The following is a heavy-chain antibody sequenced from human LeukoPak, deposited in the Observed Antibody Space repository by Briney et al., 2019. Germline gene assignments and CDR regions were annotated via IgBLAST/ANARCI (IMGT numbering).Heavy chain of an antibody. CDR2: ISSSSSYI. J-gene: IGHJ2*01. D-gene: IGHD4-23*01. CDR3: ARVAYGGNSGNWYFDL. CDR1: GFTFSSYS. V-gene: IGHV3-21*01. Sequence: PGGSLRLSCAASGFTFSSYSMNWVRQAPGKGLEWVSSISSSSSYIYYADSVKGRFTISRDNSKNTLYLQMNSLRAEDTAVYYCARVAYGGNSGNWYFDLWGRGTLVTVSS.